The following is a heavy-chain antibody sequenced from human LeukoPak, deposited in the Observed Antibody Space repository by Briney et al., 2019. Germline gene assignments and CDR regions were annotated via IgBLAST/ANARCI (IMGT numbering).Heavy chain of an antibody. Sequence: SETLSLTCTVSGGSISSSFCYWGWIRQPPGKGLEWIGSISHSGSTYYKPSLKSRVTISVDTSKNQFSLKLRSVTAADTAVYYCARVTSRLGWFDPWGQGTLVTVSS. CDR1: GGSISSSFCY. D-gene: IGHD1-14*01. J-gene: IGHJ5*02. V-gene: IGHV4-39*07. CDR2: ISHSGST. CDR3: ARVTSRLGWFDP.